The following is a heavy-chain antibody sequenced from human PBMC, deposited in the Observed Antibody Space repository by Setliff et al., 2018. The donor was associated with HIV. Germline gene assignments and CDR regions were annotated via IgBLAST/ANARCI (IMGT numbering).Heavy chain of an antibody. Sequence: SVKVSCKASGGTFSSYGITWVRQAPGQGLEWMGGSTPILVTTNYAQKVQGRVTITTDEFTNTVYMELSSLRSEGTAVYYCARVLSRGSWGSGYWGQGTLVTVSS. V-gene: IGHV1-69*05. J-gene: IGHJ4*02. D-gene: IGHD2-15*01. CDR2: STPILVTT. CDR1: GGTFSSYG. CDR3: ARVLSRGSWGSGY.